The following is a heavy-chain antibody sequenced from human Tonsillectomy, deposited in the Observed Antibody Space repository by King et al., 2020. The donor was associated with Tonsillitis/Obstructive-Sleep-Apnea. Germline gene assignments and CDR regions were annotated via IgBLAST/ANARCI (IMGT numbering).Heavy chain of an antibody. D-gene: IGHD3-9*01. V-gene: IGHV4-59*08. J-gene: IGHJ4*02. CDR1: GASIGSYY. Sequence: QLQESGPGLVKPSETLSLTCTVSGASIGSYYWSWIRQPPGKGLEWIGYIYYSGSTNYNPSLKSRVTISLDTSKNQFSLKLGSVAAADTAVYYCAGRGILTGYGYWGQGTLVTVSS. CDR3: AGRGILTGYGY. CDR2: IYYSGST.